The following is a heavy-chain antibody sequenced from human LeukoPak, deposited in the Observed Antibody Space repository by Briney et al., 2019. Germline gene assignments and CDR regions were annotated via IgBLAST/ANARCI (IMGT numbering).Heavy chain of an antibody. Sequence: PSETLSLTCTVSGGSISSSSYYRGWIRQPPGKGLEWIGSIYYSGSTYYNPSLKSRVTISVDTSKNQFSLKLSSVTAADTAVYYCARQGYCSGGSCPRNAEYFQHWGQGTLVTVSS. D-gene: IGHD2-15*01. V-gene: IGHV4-39*01. CDR3: ARQGYCSGGSCPRNAEYFQH. J-gene: IGHJ1*01. CDR2: IYYSGST. CDR1: GGSISSSSYY.